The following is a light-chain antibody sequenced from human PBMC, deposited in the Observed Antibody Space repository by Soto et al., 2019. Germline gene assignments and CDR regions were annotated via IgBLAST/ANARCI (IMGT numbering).Light chain of an antibody. J-gene: IGLJ2*01. CDR2: DVT. V-gene: IGLV2-14*03. CDR1: SSDVGGYDY. CDR3: SSYTCSSTLHVV. Sequence: QSALTQPASVSGSPGQSITISCTGTSSDVGGYDYVSWYQHHPGKAPKLMIYDVTIRPSGVSNRFSGSKSGNTASLTISGLQAEDEADYFCSSYTCSSTLHVVFGGGTKVTVL.